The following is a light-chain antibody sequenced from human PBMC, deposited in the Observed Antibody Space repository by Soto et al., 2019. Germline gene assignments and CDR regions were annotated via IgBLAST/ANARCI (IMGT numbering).Light chain of an antibody. CDR3: CSYTRSGTLI. Sequence: QAVPAQPGFGAGFSGQAVTISCVCTSRYIGDYNYVSWYQQHPGKVPKVIIYDVSNRPSGVSYRFSATKSGNTASLTISGLQAEDEADYYCCSYTRSGTLIFGTGTKVTVL. CDR2: DVS. J-gene: IGLJ1*01. CDR1: SRYIGDYNY. V-gene: IGLV2-14*01.